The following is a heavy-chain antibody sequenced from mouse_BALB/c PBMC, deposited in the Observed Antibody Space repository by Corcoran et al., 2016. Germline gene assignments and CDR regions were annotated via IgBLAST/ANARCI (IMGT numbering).Heavy chain of an antibody. D-gene: IGHD2-3*01. Sequence: EVQLQQSGAELVKPGASVKLSCTASGFNIKDTYMHWVKQRPEQGLEWIGRIDPANGNTKYDPKFQGKATITADTSSNTAYLQLSSLTSEDTAVYYCARTLDGFLFAYWGQGTLVTVSA. J-gene: IGHJ3*01. CDR3: ARTLDGFLFAY. V-gene: IGHV14-3*02. CDR1: GFNIKDTY. CDR2: IDPANGNT.